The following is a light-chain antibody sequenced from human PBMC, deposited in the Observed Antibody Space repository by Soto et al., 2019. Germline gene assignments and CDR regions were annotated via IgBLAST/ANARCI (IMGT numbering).Light chain of an antibody. CDR3: MEGTHGPFI. J-gene: IGKJ5*01. CDR2: TVS. V-gene: IGKV2D-30*01. CDR1: PSLVYSDGRTY. Sequence: DVVVTPSQLSLSVTLVQPASISCRCSPSLVYSDGRTYLTWFHQRPGQSPSRLIDTVSNLDSGVPDRFSVSGSGTDFTPKISRVEAEAVVLYYCMEGTHGPFIFGQGTRLEIK.